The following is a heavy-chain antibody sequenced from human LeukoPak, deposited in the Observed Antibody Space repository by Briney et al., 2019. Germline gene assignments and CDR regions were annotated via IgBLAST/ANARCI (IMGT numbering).Heavy chain of an antibody. V-gene: IGHV1-8*01. J-gene: IGHJ4*02. CDR1: GYTFTSYD. D-gene: IGHD5-18*01. Sequence: GASVKVSCKASGYTFTSYDINWVRQATGQGLEWMGWMNPNSGNTGYAEKFQGRVTMTRNISIRTAYMELSTLRSDDTAVYYCARGRGYSYGYADHWGQGTLVTVSS. CDR2: MNPNSGNT. CDR3: ARGRGYSYGYADH.